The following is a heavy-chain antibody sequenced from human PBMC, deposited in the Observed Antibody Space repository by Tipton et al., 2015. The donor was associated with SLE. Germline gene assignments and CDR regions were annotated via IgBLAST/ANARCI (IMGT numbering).Heavy chain of an antibody. CDR2: IYHSGST. J-gene: IGHJ6*03. CDR3: ARDLYDFWSGYTPSGAMDV. Sequence: TLSLTCAVSGGSISSTKWWSWVRQPPGKGLEWIGEIYHSGSTNYNSSLKSRVTISVDISKNQFSLKLTSVTAADTAMYYCARDLYDFWSGYTPSGAMDVWGKGTTVTVSS. V-gene: IGHV4-4*02. D-gene: IGHD3-3*01. CDR1: GGSISSTKW.